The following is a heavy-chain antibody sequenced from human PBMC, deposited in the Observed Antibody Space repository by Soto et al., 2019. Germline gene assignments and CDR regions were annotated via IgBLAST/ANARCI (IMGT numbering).Heavy chain of an antibody. CDR2: ISSSSSYI. CDR1: GFTFSSYS. D-gene: IGHD4-17*01. J-gene: IGHJ4*02. Sequence: EVQLVESGGGLVKPGGSLRLSCAASGFTFSSYSMSWVRQAPGKGLEWVSYISSSSSYIYYADSVKGRFTISRDNAKNSLYLQMNSLRAEDTAVYYCARSPSMSTVSLDYWGQGTLVTVSS. V-gene: IGHV3-21*01. CDR3: ARSPSMSTVSLDY.